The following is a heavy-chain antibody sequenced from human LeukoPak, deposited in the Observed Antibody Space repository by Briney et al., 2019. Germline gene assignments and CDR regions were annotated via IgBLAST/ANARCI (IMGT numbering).Heavy chain of an antibody. J-gene: IGHJ4*02. CDR2: IYHSGST. D-gene: IGHD6-19*01. V-gene: IGHV4-4*02. CDR3: ARVAVAGKQHGDY. Sequence: KPSGTLSLTCAVPGGSISSSNRWSWVRQPPGKGLEWIGEIYHSGSTNYNPSLKSRVTISVDKSKNQFSLKLSSVTAADTAVYYCARVAVAGKQHGDYWGQGTLVTVSS. CDR1: GGSISSSNR.